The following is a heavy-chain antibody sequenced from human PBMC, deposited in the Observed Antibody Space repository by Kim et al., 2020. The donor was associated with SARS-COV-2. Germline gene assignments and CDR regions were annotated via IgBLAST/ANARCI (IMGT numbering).Heavy chain of an antibody. CDR3: TREKYYDILTGYNFDY. D-gene: IGHD3-9*01. Sequence: SETLSLTCTVSGGSISSSSYYWGWIRQPPGKGLEWIGSIYYSGSTYYNPSLKSRVTISVDTSKNQFSLKLSSVTAADTAVYYCTREKYYDILTGYNFDYWGQGTLVTVSS. CDR2: IYYSGST. CDR1: GGSISSSSYY. J-gene: IGHJ4*02. V-gene: IGHV4-39*07.